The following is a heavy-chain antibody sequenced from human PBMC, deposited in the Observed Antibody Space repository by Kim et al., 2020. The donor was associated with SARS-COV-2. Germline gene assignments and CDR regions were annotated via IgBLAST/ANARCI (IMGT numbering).Heavy chain of an antibody. D-gene: IGHD3-16*01. V-gene: IGHV1-46*01. Sequence: SYAQKFQGRVTMTRDTATSTVYMELSSLRSEDTAVYYCARGGAVGNAFDIWGQGTMVTVSS. CDR3: ARGGAVGNAFDI. J-gene: IGHJ3*02.